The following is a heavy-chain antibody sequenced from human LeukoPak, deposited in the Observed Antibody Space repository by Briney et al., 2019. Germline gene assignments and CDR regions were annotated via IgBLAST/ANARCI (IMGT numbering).Heavy chain of an antibody. CDR2: ISGSGGGT. V-gene: IGHV3-23*01. D-gene: IGHD5-24*01. CDR1: GFTFSSYA. CDR3: AKGSSGGEMATISH. Sequence: PGGSLRLSCAASGFTFSSYAMSWVRQAPGKGLEWVSAISGSGGGTYYADSVKGRFTISRDNSKNTLYLQMNSLRAEDTAVYYCAKGSSGGEMATISHWGQGTLVTVSS. J-gene: IGHJ4*02.